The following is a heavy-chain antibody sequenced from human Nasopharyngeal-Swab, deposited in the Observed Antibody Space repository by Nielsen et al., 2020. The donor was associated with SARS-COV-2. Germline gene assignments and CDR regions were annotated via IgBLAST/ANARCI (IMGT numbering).Heavy chain of an antibody. CDR2: IYHSGST. D-gene: IGHD6-19*01. Sequence: VRQAPGKGLEWIGEIYHSGSTNYNPSLKSRVIISVDKSKNQFSLKLSSVTAADTAVYYCARVTSHDSGWRLDYWGQGTLVTVSS. V-gene: IGHV4-4*02. CDR3: ARVTSHDSGWRLDY. J-gene: IGHJ4*02.